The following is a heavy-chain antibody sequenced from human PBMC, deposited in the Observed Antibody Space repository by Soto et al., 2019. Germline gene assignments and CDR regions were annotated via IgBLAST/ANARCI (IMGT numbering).Heavy chain of an antibody. J-gene: IGHJ6*02. CDR3: ARDQSVYSSSWYQKYYYYYGMDV. D-gene: IGHD6-13*01. CDR1: GGSISSYY. Sequence: QVQLQESGPGLVKPSETLSLTCTVSGGSISSYYWSWIRQPPGKGLEWIGYIYYSGSTNYKPSHQSRVPIPVDTSKNRFPLKRSSVTAADTAVYYCARDQSVYSSSWYQKYYYYYGMDVWGQGTTVTVSS. CDR2: IYYSGST. V-gene: IGHV4-59*01.